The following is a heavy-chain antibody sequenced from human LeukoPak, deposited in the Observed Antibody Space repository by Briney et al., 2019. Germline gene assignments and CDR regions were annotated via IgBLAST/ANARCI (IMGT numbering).Heavy chain of an antibody. CDR1: GFTFGDYA. V-gene: IGHV3-49*04. Sequence: GGSLRLSCTASGFTFGDYAMSWVRQAPGKGLEWVGFTRSKAYGGTTEYAASVKGRFTISRDDSKSIAYLQMNSLKTEDTAVYYCTRGEYEYDGSYYYYYMDVWGKGTTVTVSS. D-gene: IGHD3-10*01. CDR3: TRGEYEYDGSYYYYYMDV. J-gene: IGHJ6*03. CDR2: TRSKAYGGTT.